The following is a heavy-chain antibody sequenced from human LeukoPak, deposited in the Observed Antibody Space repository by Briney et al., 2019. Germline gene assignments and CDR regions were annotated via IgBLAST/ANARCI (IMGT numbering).Heavy chain of an antibody. V-gene: IGHV3-23*01. CDR1: GFAFSNLA. D-gene: IGHD6-19*01. CDR2: ISDSGTIT. CDR3: AKDARRTSGWYFFDY. J-gene: IGHJ4*02. Sequence: QPGGSLRLSCAASGFAFSNLAMGWVRQAPGKGLEWVSVISDSGTITYYADPVKGRFTISRDNSKNTLFLQMNSLRAEDTAVYYCAKDARRTSGWYFFDYWGQGTLVTVSS.